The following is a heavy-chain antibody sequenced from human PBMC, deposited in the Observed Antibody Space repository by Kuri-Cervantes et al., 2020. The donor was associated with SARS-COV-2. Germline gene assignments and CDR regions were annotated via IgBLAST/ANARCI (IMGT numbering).Heavy chain of an antibody. J-gene: IGHJ4*02. CDR2: IYYSGST. D-gene: IGHD3-22*01. V-gene: IGHV4-59*01. Sequence: GSLRLSCTVSGGSISSYYWSWIRQPPGKGLEWIGYIYYSGSTNYNPYLKSRVTISVDTSKKEFSRRLSAVTAADTSVYYCATYDSSGLLHWGQGTLVTVSS. CDR1: GGSISSYY. CDR3: ATYDSSGLLH.